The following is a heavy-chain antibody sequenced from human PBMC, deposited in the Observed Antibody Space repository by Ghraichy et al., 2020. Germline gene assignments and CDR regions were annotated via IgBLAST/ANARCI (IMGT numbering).Heavy chain of an antibody. CDR1: GYSISSGYY. V-gene: IGHV4-38-2*01. CDR3: ARALRAGPIQYYFDY. CDR2: IYHSGST. Sequence: SETLSLTCAVSGYSISSGYYWGWIRQPPGKGLECIGSIYHSGSTYSNPSLKSRVTISVDTSKNQFSLKLSSVTAADTAVYYCARALRAGPIQYYFDYWGQGTLVTVSS. D-gene: IGHD1-1*01. J-gene: IGHJ4*02.